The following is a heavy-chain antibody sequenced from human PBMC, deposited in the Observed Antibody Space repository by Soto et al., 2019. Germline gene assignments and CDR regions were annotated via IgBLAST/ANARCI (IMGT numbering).Heavy chain of an antibody. D-gene: IGHD3-3*01. Sequence: GESLKISCKCSGYNFAVYWIAWVRQMPGKGLELMGIIYPSDSDTRYRPSFQGQVTISADKSISSAYLQWSSLRASDTAMYYCARGGVSTRTFDYWGQGTPVTVS. V-gene: IGHV5-51*01. CDR3: ARGGVSTRTFDY. CDR1: GYNFAVYW. J-gene: IGHJ4*02. CDR2: IYPSDSDT.